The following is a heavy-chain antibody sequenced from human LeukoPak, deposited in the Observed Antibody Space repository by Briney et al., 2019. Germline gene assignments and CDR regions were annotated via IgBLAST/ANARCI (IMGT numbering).Heavy chain of an antibody. CDR3: ATLQHNYYYYMDV. Sequence: SETLSLTCAVYGGSFSGYYWSWIRQPPGKGLEWIGEINHSGSTNYNPSLKSRVTISVDTSKNHFSLKLSSVTAADTAVYYCATLQHNYYYYMDVWGKGTTVTVSS. CDR1: GGSFSGYY. CDR2: INHSGST. D-gene: IGHD5-18*01. V-gene: IGHV4-34*01. J-gene: IGHJ6*03.